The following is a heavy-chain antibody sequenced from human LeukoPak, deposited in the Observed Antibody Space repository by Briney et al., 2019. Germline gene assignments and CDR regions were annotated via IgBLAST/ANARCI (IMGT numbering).Heavy chain of an antibody. Sequence: GRSLRLSCAASGFTFSKYAMHWVRQTPGKGLEWVAAIWNDGSDENYADSVKGRFTISSDNSKNTLYPQMNSLRAEDTAVYYCAFEIGRSQGAFDIWGQGTMITVSS. CDR2: IWNDGSDE. D-gene: IGHD1-26*01. CDR1: GFTFSKYA. J-gene: IGHJ3*02. V-gene: IGHV3-33*01. CDR3: AFEIGRSQGAFDI.